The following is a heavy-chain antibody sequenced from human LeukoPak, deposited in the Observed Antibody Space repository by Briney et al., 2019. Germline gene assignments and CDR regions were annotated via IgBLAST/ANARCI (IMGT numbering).Heavy chain of an antibody. J-gene: IGHJ4*02. CDR3: AKDIQPSYSSGFDY. CDR1: GFIFNNYA. V-gene: IGHV3-9*01. CDR2: ISWNSGSI. D-gene: IGHD6-19*01. Sequence: GGSLRLSCAASGFIFNNYAMGWVRQAPGKGLEWVSGISWNSGSIGYADSVKGRFTISRDNAKNSLYLQMNSLRAEDTALYYCAKDIQPSYSSGFDYWGQGTLVTVSS.